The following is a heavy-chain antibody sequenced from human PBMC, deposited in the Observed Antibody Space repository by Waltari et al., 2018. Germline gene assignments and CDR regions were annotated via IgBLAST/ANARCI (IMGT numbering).Heavy chain of an antibody. CDR2: IIPIFGTA. CDR3: AREDLGSSWYVGENWFDP. D-gene: IGHD6-13*01. CDR1: GGTFSSYA. J-gene: IGHJ5*02. V-gene: IGHV1-69*01. Sequence: QVQLVQSGAEVKKPGSSVKVSCKASGGTFSSYAISWVRQAPGQGLEWMGGIIPIFGTANYAQKFQGRVTITADESTSTAYRELSSLRSEDTAVYYCAREDLGSSWYVGENWFDPWGQGTLVTVSS.